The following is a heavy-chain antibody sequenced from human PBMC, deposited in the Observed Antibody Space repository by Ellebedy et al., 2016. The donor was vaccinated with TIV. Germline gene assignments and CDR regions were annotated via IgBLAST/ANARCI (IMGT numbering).Heavy chain of an antibody. D-gene: IGHD4-17*01. CDR2: IFSNDEK. CDR1: GFSLSNARMG. J-gene: IGHJ4*02. V-gene: IGHV2-26*01. CDR3: ARSKGVTVTTFNHFDY. Sequence: SGPTLVKPTETLTLTCTVSGFSLSNARMGVSWIRQPPGKALEWLAHIFSNDEKSYSTSLKSRLTISKDTSKSQVVLTMTNMDPVDTATYYCARSKGVTVTTFNHFDYWGQGTLVTVSS.